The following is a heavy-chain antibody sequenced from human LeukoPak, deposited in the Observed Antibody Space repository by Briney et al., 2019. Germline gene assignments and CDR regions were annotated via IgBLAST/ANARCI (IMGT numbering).Heavy chain of an antibody. J-gene: IGHJ5*02. V-gene: IGHV3-66*01. CDR2: IHSGGST. Sequence: GGSLRLSCAASGFTFSSYGMHWVRQAPGKGLEWVSVIHSGGSTYYADSVKGRFTISRDNSKNTLYLQMNSLRAEDTAVYYCAREGYYGSGSPGGWFDPWGQGTLVTVSS. CDR3: AREGYYGSGSPGGWFDP. D-gene: IGHD3-10*01. CDR1: GFTFSSYG.